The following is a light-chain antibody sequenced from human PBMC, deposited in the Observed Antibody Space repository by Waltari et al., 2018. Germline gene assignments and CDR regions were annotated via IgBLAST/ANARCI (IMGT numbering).Light chain of an antibody. Sequence: EIVMTQSPATLSVSHGERATLSCRASQSVGVTLAWYQQKPGQAPNLLIYDTSTRATGVPAKFSGSGSGTEFTLTISSLQSEDFAIYYCQQYNLWPRTFGQGTRVEIK. J-gene: IGKJ1*01. CDR2: DTS. CDR1: QSVGVT. V-gene: IGKV3-15*01. CDR3: QQYNLWPRT.